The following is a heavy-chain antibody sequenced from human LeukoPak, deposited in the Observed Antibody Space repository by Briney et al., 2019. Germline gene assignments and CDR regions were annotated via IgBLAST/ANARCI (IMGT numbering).Heavy chain of an antibody. V-gene: IGHV4-61*02. J-gene: IGHJ5*02. CDR1: GGSISSGSYY. CDR3: ARENNWVWNPVRWFDP. D-gene: IGHD1-20*01. CDR2: IYTSGST. Sequence: SQTLSLTCTVSGGSISSGSYYWSWIRQPAGKGLEWIGRIYTSGSTNYNPSLKSRVTISVDTFKNQFSLKLSSVTAADTAVYYCARENNWVWNPVRWFDPWGQGTLVTVSS.